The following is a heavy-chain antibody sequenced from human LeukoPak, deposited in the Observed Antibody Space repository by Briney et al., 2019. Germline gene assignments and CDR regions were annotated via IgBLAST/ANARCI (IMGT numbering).Heavy chain of an antibody. D-gene: IGHD3-10*01. J-gene: IGHJ6*03. CDR3: PGPRAGYYGAYYMDV. V-gene: IGHV4-39*01. CDR1: GGSISSSSYY. CDR2: IYYSGST. Sequence: SETLSLTCTVSGGSISSSSYYWGWTRQPPGKGLEWIGSIYYSGSTYYNPSLKSRVTISVDTSKNQFSLKLSSVTAADTAVYYCPGPRAGYYGAYYMDVWGKGTMVTVSS.